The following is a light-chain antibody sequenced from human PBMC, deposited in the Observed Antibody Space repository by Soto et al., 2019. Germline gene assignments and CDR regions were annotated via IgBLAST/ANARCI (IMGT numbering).Light chain of an antibody. Sequence: NFMLTQPHSVSESPGKTVTISCTRSSGSIASNYVQWYQQRPGSAPTTVIYEDNQRPSGVPDRFSGSIDSSSNSASLTISGLKTEDEADYYCQSYDSSMMVFGGGTKVTVL. CDR2: EDN. CDR1: SGSIASNY. V-gene: IGLV6-57*04. J-gene: IGLJ2*01. CDR3: QSYDSSMMV.